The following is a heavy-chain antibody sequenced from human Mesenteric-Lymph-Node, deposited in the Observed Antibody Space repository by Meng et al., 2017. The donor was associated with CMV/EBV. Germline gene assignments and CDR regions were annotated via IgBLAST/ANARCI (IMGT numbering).Heavy chain of an antibody. D-gene: IGHD1-1*01. CDR2: ISTSGSTSGSTI. Sequence: GGSLRLSCAASGFSFSDYYMSWIRQAPGKGLEWLSYISTSGSTSGSTIYYADSVKGRFAISRDNAKNSLFLQMNSLRAEDTAVYYCARPKTWSAFDIWGQGTMVTVSS. CDR3: ARPKTWSAFDI. CDR1: GFSFSDYY. V-gene: IGHV3-11*04. J-gene: IGHJ3*02.